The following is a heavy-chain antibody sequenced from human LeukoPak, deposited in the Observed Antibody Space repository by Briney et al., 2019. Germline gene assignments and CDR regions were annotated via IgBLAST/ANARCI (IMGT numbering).Heavy chain of an antibody. CDR1: GFTVSSNY. V-gene: IGHV3-66*01. Sequence: GGSLRLSCAASGFTVSSNYMSWVRQAPGKGLEWVSVIYSGGSTYYADSVKGRFTISRDNSKNTLYLQMNSLRAEDTAVYYCARETQWLDWYFDLWGRGTLVTVSS. D-gene: IGHD6-19*01. CDR3: ARETQWLDWYFDL. J-gene: IGHJ2*01. CDR2: IYSGGST.